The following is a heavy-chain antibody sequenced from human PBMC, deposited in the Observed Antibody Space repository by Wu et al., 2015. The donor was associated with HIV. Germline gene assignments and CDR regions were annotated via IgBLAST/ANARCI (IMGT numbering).Heavy chain of an antibody. Sequence: QVQLVQSGAEVKKPGSSVKVSCKASGGTFSNYGITWVRQAPGQGLEWMGWINPINGGSNYAQNFQGRVTLTSDTSITTAYMEFNSLRYDDTAIYYCATLARSRPSDWGQGTLVTVST. D-gene: IGHD6-6*01. J-gene: IGHJ4*02. CDR2: INPINGGS. CDR3: ATLARSRPSD. CDR1: GGTFSNYG. V-gene: IGHV1-2*02.